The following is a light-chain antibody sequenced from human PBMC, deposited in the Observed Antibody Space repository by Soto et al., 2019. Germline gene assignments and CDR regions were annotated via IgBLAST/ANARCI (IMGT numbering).Light chain of an antibody. CDR2: GAS. Sequence: EIVLTQSPVTLSLSPGERATLSCRASQSVSSNLAWYQQKPGQTPRLLMYGASTRPTGIPARFSGSGSGTEFTLTIISLQSEDSAVYYCQQYNNWPPWTFGQGTKVDIK. V-gene: IGKV3D-15*01. CDR1: QSVSSN. CDR3: QQYNNWPPWT. J-gene: IGKJ1*01.